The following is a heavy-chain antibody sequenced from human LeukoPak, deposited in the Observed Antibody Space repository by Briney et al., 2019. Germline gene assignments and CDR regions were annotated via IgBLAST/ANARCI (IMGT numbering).Heavy chain of an antibody. V-gene: IGHV1-18*04. CDR1: GYTFTSYY. D-gene: IGHD1-26*01. J-gene: IGHJ4*02. CDR2: ISANNGDTKYNT. CDR3: ARDRDRSGSQSY. Sequence: GASVKVSCKASGYTFTSYYMHWVRQAPGQGLEWMGWISANNGDTKYNTKYAQNLQGRVTMTTDLSTSTAYMELMTLRSDDTAVYYCARDRDRSGSQSYWGQGTLVTVSS.